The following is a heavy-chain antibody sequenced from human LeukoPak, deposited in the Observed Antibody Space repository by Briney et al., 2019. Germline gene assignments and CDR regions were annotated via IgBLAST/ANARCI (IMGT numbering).Heavy chain of an antibody. V-gene: IGHV4-59*01. J-gene: IGHJ6*02. CDR2: IYYSGST. CDR1: GGSISGYY. D-gene: IGHD2-2*01. Sequence: KPSETLSLTCTVSGGSISGYYWSWIRQPPGKGLEWIGYIYYSGSTNYNPSLKSRVTISVDTSKNQFSLKLSSVTAADTAVYYCARDRVVPAARVYYGMDVWGQGTTVTVSS. CDR3: ARDRVVPAARVYYGMDV.